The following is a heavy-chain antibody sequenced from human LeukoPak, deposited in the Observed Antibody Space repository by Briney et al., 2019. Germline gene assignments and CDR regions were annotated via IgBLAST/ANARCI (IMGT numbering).Heavy chain of an antibody. Sequence: PSETLSLTCTVSGASISSHHWSWIRQPPGKGLEWIGYFYYNGSTNYNPSLKSRVTISVDTSKNQFSLKLSSVTAADTAVYYCARRLTGSYKGLVWFDPWGQGTLVTVSS. V-gene: IGHV4-59*11. CDR1: GASISSHH. J-gene: IGHJ5*02. CDR2: FYYNGST. CDR3: ARRLTGSYKGLVWFDP. D-gene: IGHD3-10*01.